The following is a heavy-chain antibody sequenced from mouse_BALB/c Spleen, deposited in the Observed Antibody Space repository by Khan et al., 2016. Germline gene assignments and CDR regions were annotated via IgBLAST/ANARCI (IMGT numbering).Heavy chain of an antibody. Sequence: QIQLVQSGPELKKPGETVKISCKASEYTFTNYGMNWVKQAPGKGLKWMGWINNNTGEPTYAEEFKGRFAFSLEASASPAYLQINNLNTADSAPYDLATTYDYPNYARNYWGQGTSVTVSS. V-gene: IGHV9-3*02. D-gene: IGHD2-13*01. CDR2: INNNTGEP. CDR1: EYTFTNYG. J-gene: IGHJ4*01. CDR3: ATTYDYPNYARNY.